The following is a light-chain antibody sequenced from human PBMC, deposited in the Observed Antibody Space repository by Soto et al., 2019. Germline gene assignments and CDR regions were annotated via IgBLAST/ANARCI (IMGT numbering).Light chain of an antibody. CDR1: QSVSSSY. V-gene: IGKV3-20*01. Sequence: EIVLTQSPGTLSLSPGERATLSCRASQSVSSSYLAWYQQKPGQAPRLLIYDASSRATGIPDRFSGSGSGTDFTLTISRLEPEDFAVYYCQQYDRSPRTFGQGTKVDIK. CDR3: QQYDRSPRT. CDR2: DAS. J-gene: IGKJ1*01.